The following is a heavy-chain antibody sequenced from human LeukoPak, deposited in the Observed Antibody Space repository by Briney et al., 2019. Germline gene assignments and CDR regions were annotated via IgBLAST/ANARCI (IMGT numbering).Heavy chain of an antibody. D-gene: IGHD1-1*01. CDR3: ARDRRDDFWFDP. CDR1: GGSISSGSYY. Sequence: PSETLSLTCTVSGGSISSGSYYWGWIRQPPGKGLEWIGSIYYSGSTYYNPSLKSRVTISVDTSKNQFSLKLSSVTAADTAVYYCARDRRDDFWFDPWGQGTLVTVSS. J-gene: IGHJ5*02. CDR2: IYYSGST. V-gene: IGHV4-39*07.